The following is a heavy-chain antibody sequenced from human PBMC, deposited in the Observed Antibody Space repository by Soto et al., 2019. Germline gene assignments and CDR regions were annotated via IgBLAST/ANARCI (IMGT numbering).Heavy chain of an antibody. J-gene: IGHJ4*02. CDR2: TGLSGRTP. Sequence: EVQLLESGGGLVQPGGSLRLSCVASGLTFSVSAMTWVRQAPGKGLEWVSTTGLSGRTPYYGDSVKGRFTVSRDNSKNTLDLQLSGLRAEDRAVYYWATVHNTSRSLNFWGRGPLVTFSS. CDR1: GLTFSVSA. V-gene: IGHV3-23*01. D-gene: IGHD1-20*01. CDR3: ATVHNTSRSLNF.